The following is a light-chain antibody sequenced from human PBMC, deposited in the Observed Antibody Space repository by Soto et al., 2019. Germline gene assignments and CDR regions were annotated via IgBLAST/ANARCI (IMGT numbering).Light chain of an antibody. CDR3: QQHSNWPWT. CDR2: DAS. Sequence: EIILTQSPATLSGSPGEVATLSCRASQSVSSDLAWYQQKPGQAPRLLIYDASNRATGIPARFSGSGSGTDFTLTISSLEPEDFAVYYCQQHSNWPWTFGQGTKVDIK. J-gene: IGKJ1*01. CDR1: QSVSSD. V-gene: IGKV3-11*01.